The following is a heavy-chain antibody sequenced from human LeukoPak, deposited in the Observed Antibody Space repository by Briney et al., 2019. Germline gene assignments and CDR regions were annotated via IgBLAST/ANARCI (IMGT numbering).Heavy chain of an antibody. CDR3: ARDYPTSGIVTIFDY. Sequence: GGSLRLSCASSGFTFNNYAMTWVRQAPGRGLEWVSSITASGGSTYCADSVKGRFTISRDNSKNTLYLQMNSLRAEDTAVYYCARDYPTSGIVTIFDYWRQGTLVTVSS. V-gene: IGHV3-23*01. CDR1: GFTFNNYA. J-gene: IGHJ4*02. D-gene: IGHD1-1*01. CDR2: ITASGGST.